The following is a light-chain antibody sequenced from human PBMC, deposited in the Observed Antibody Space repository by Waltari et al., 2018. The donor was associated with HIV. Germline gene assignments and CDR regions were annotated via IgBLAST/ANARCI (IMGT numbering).Light chain of an antibody. Sequence: SYELTQPHSVSVSPGQTASITCSGDKLDKKYISWYQQRPGQSPIMVIYQDGERPSGIPERFSGSNSANTATLTISGTQAMDEADYYCQAWDDSTAVFGGGTKLTVL. CDR1: KLDKKY. V-gene: IGLV3-1*01. CDR3: QAWDDSTAV. CDR2: QDG. J-gene: IGLJ2*01.